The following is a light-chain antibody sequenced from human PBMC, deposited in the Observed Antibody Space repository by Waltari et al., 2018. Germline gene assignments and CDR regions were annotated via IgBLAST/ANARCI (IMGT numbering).Light chain of an antibody. CDR3: SSLTSSITYV. CDR2: DVS. Sequence: QSAPTQPASVSGSPGQSITISCTGTSSDVGAYNHVPWYQQHPGKAPKFLIYDVSNRPSGVSDRFSGSKSGNTASLTISGLQAEDEADYYCSSLTSSITYVFGTGTKVTVL. CDR1: SSDVGAYNH. V-gene: IGLV2-14*03. J-gene: IGLJ1*01.